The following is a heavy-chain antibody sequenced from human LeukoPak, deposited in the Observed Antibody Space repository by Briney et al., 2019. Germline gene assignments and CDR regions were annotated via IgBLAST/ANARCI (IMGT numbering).Heavy chain of an antibody. CDR2: ISSSSSYI. CDR1: GGSISSRS. J-gene: IGHJ6*03. V-gene: IGHV3-21*01. D-gene: IGHD6-19*01. CDR3: ARGIAVTKYFFFMDV. Sequence: ETLSLTCTVSGGSISSRSYYWGWIRQPPGKGLEWVSSISSSSSYIYYADSVKGRFTISRDNAKNSLYLQMNSLRAEDTAVYYCARGIAVTKYFFFMDVWGKGATVT.